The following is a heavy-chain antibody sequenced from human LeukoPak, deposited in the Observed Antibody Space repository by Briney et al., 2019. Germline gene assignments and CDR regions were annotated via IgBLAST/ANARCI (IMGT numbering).Heavy chain of an antibody. CDR1: GGSFSSGNYH. CDR3: VRYCRSSDYYHFDH. Sequence: TSETLSLTCTVSGGSFSSGNYHWDWIRQPPGKGLEWIASIYYSGDTYYNPSLKSRVTISVDTSKNQFSLKLSSVTAADTAVYHCVRYCRSSDYYHFDHWGQGTLVTVSS. CDR2: IYYSGDT. V-gene: IGHV4-39*01. D-gene: IGHD4-17*01. J-gene: IGHJ4*02.